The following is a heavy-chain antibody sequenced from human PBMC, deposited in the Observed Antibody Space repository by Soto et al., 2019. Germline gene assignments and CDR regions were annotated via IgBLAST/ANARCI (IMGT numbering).Heavy chain of an antibody. J-gene: IGHJ4*02. Sequence: PSETLSLTXTVSGGSISSGGYYWSWIRQHPGKGLEWIGYIYYSGSTYYNPSLKSRVTISVDTSKNQFSLKLSSVTAADTAVYYCARVAPFTTVTFDYWGQGTLVTVSS. D-gene: IGHD4-4*01. CDR1: GGSISSGGYY. CDR2: IYYSGST. V-gene: IGHV4-31*02. CDR3: ARVAPFTTVTFDY.